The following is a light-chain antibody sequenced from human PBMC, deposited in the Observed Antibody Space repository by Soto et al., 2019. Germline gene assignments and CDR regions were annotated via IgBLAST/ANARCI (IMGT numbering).Light chain of an antibody. CDR2: KES. V-gene: IGKV1-5*03. Sequence: DIQMTQSPSTLSASVGDRVTITYRASQTISTWLAWYQQKPGKAPKLLIYKESSLESGVPSRFSGSGSGTEFILTISSLQPDYFATYYCQHYNSYLYTFGQGTKLEIK. J-gene: IGKJ2*01. CDR1: QTISTW. CDR3: QHYNSYLYT.